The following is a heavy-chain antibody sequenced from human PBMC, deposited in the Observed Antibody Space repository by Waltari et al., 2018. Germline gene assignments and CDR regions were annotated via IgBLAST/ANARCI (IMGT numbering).Heavy chain of an antibody. CDR3: ARDGGFDF. CDR2: TKPRSGGA. J-gene: IGHJ4*02. D-gene: IGHD2-15*01. CDR1: GYTFIDYY. Sequence: QWPLVQSGPEVTKPGASAKFSCKASGYTFIDYYMHGVRQGPCQGLERTGWTKPRSGGAKYALNFQDRVTMTRDTSSRTVYIELSRLTYDDTATYYCARDGGFDFWGQGTLASGSS. V-gene: IGHV1-2*02.